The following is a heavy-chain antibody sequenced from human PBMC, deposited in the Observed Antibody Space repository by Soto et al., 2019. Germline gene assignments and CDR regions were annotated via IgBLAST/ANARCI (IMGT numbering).Heavy chain of an antibody. CDR3: TREPPAYYYGSGSYFEGYYFDY. J-gene: IGHJ4*02. CDR1: GFTFSSYS. V-gene: IGHV3-48*01. D-gene: IGHD3-10*01. Sequence: GGSLRLSCASSGFTFSSYSMNLVRQAPGKGLEWVSYISSSSSTIYYADSVKGRFTISRDNAKNSLYLQMNSLRAEDTAVYYCTREPPAYYYGSGSYFEGYYFDYWGQGTLVTVSS. CDR2: ISSSSSTI.